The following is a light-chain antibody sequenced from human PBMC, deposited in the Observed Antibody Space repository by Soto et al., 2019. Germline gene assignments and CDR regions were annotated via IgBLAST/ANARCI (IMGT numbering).Light chain of an antibody. CDR2: TDN. J-gene: IGLJ2*01. Sequence: QSVLTQPPSASGTPGQMVTISCSGSFPNIGSNSVNWYQQLPESAPKLLIFTDNQRPSGVPDRFSGSKSGTSASLAISGLQSEDEAHYHCAAWDDSLNRVLFGGGTQLTVL. CDR3: AAWDDSLNRVL. V-gene: IGLV1-44*01. CDR1: FPNIGSNS.